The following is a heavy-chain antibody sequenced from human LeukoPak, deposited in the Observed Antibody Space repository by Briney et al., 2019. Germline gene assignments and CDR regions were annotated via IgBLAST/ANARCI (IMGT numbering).Heavy chain of an antibody. CDR2: INPNSGGT. CDR3: ARPMTGTCLTYYYYGMDI. D-gene: IGHD1-1*01. V-gene: IGHV1-2*02. Sequence: ASVKVSCKASGYSFTGYYLHWVRQAPGQGLEWLGWINPNSGGTHYSQKFQGRVTVTRDTSISTAYMELNSLRSEDTALYYCARPMTGTCLTYYYYGMDIWGQGTTVTVAS. J-gene: IGHJ6*02. CDR1: GYSFTGYY.